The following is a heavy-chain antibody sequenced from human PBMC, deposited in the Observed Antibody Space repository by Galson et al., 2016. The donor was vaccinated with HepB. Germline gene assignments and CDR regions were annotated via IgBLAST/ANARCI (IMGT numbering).Heavy chain of an antibody. Sequence: SLRLSCAASGFTFSSYWMTWVREAPGKGLERVANIKYDGSEKYYLDSVKGRFTISRDNAKNSLYLQMNSLRAEDTAVYYCARVRVGFHYWGQGTLVTVSS. J-gene: IGHJ4*02. CDR2: IKYDGSEK. D-gene: IGHD3-16*01. CDR3: ARVRVGFHY. CDR1: GFTFSSYW. V-gene: IGHV3-7*03.